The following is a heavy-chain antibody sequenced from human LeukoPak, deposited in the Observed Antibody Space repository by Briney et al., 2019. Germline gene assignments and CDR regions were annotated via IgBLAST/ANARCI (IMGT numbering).Heavy chain of an antibody. V-gene: IGHV1-2*06. CDR1: GYTFTGYY. CDR2: INPNSGGT. Sequence: ASVKVSCKASGYTFTGYYMHWVRQAPGQGLEWMGRINPNSGGTNYAQKFQGRVTMTRDTSISTAYMELSRLRSDDTAVYYCARGKAAAGTRWFDPWGQGTLVTVSS. D-gene: IGHD6-13*01. CDR3: ARGKAAAGTRWFDP. J-gene: IGHJ5*02.